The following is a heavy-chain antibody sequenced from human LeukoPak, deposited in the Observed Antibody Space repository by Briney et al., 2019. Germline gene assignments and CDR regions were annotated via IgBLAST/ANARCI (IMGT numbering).Heavy chain of an antibody. Sequence: GGSLRLSCAASGFTFSSYSMNWVRQAPGKGLEWVSSISSSSSYIYYADSVKGRFTISRDNAKNSLYLQMNSLRAEDTAVYYCARAEGRHIVVVTLTFDIWGQGTMVTVSS. CDR3: ARAEGRHIVVVTLTFDI. V-gene: IGHV3-21*01. CDR2: ISSSSSYI. CDR1: GFTFSSYS. D-gene: IGHD2-21*02. J-gene: IGHJ3*02.